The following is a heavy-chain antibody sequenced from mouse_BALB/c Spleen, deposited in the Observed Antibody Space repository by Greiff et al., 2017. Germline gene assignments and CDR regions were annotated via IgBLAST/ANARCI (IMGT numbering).Heavy chain of an antibody. D-gene: IGHD2-14*01. V-gene: IGHV6-6*02. CDR2: IRLKSNNYAT. Sequence: EVKLVESGGGLVQPGGSMKLSCVASGFTFSNYWMNWVRQSPEKGLEWVAEIRLKSNNYATHYAESVKGRFTISRDDSKSSVYLQMNNLRAEDTGIYYCTRGYRYDGFAYWGQGTLVTVSA. CDR1: GFTFSNYW. CDR3: TRGYRYDGFAY. J-gene: IGHJ3*01.